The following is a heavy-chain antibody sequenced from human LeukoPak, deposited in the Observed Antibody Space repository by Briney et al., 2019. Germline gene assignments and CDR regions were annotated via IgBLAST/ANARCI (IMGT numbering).Heavy chain of an antibody. J-gene: IGHJ4*02. Sequence: PGGSLRLSCAASGFSLSNYWMNWVRQAPGKGLEWVANIKQDGSEKNYVDSVKGRFTISRDNSKNTLYLQMNSLRAEDTAVYYCAKELTIWWGQGTLVTVSS. CDR3: AKELTIW. CDR2: IKQDGSEK. CDR1: GFSLSNYW. D-gene: IGHD3-3*01. V-gene: IGHV3-7*03.